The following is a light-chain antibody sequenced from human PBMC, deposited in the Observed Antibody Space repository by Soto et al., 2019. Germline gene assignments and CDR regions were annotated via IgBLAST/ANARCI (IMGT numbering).Light chain of an antibody. V-gene: IGKV1-5*03. CDR3: QQYTENWT. Sequence: DIQMTQSPPTLSASVGDRVTITCRASQGISTWLAWYQQKPGKAPKLLIYRASSLESGVPSRFSGSGSGTEFTFTINSLQPDDFATYYCQQYTENWTFGQGTKVENK. J-gene: IGKJ1*01. CDR2: RAS. CDR1: QGISTW.